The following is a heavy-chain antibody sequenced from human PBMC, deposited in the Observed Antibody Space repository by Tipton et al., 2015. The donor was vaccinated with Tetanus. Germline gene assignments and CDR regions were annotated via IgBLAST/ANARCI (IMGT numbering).Heavy chain of an antibody. CDR2: IKGDGSEK. V-gene: IGHV3-7*01. Sequence: SLRLSCAGSGFNFGDSWMSWVRRAPGKGLEWVANIKGDGSEKHYVDSVQGRFTITRDNAKNSLYLQMNSLRADDTAVNQCAREKVVNSCSYGMHVWGPGPGVTVSS. CDR3: AREKVVNSCSYGMHV. CDR1: GFNFGDSW. D-gene: IGHD2-2*01. J-gene: IGHJ6*02.